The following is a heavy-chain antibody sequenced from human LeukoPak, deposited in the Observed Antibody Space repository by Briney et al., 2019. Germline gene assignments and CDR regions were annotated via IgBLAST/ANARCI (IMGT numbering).Heavy chain of an antibody. J-gene: IGHJ6*02. CDR1: GVTFSNYA. V-gene: IGHV3-9*01. D-gene: IGHD4-17*01. CDR3: AKLGYGDYGTTPRGPYYYYGMDV. Sequence: GGSLRLSCVVSGVTFSNYAMSWVRQAPGKGLEWVSGISWNSGSIGYADSVKGRFTISRDNAKNSLYLQMNSLRAEDTALYYCAKLGYGDYGTTPRGPYYYYGMDVWGQGTTVTVSS. CDR2: ISWNSGSI.